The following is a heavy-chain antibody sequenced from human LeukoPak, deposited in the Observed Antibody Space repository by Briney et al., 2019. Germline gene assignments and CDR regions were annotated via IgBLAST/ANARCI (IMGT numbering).Heavy chain of an antibody. Sequence: PSETLSLTCTVSGGSISSYYWSWIRQPPGKGLEWIGYIYCSGSTNYNPSLKSRVTISVDTSKNQFSLKLSSVTAADTAVYYCARARPSSWFDPWGQGTLVTVSS. J-gene: IGHJ5*02. CDR1: GGSISSYY. CDR3: ARARPSSWFDP. V-gene: IGHV4-59*01. CDR2: IYCSGST.